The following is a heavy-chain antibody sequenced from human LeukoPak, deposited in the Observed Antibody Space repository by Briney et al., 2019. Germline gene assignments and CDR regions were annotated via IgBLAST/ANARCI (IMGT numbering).Heavy chain of an antibody. J-gene: IGHJ4*02. CDR1: GFTFSGYA. CDR2: ISYDGSNK. Sequence: PGGSLRLSCAASGFTFSGYAMHWVRQAPGKGLEWVAVISYDGSNKYYADSVKGRFTISRDNSKNTLYLQMNSLRAEDTAVYYCARGGDIVVVPAGALGDYWGQGTLVTVSS. D-gene: IGHD2-2*01. V-gene: IGHV3-30*04. CDR3: ARGGDIVVVPAGALGDY.